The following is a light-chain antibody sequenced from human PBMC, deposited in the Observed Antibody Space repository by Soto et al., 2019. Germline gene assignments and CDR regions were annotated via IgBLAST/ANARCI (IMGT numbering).Light chain of an antibody. Sequence: QSVLTQPASVSGSPGQSITISCTGTSSDVGGYNYVSWYQQHPCKAPKLMIYDVSNRTSGVSNRFSGSKSGNTASLTISELKAEDEAGYYCSSYTSSSTLVVFGTGTKLTVL. CDR2: DVS. CDR1: SSDVGGYNY. CDR3: SSYTSSSTLVV. J-gene: IGLJ1*01. V-gene: IGLV2-14*01.